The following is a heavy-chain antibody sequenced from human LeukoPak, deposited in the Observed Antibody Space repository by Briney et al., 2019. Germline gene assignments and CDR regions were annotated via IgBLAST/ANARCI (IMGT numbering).Heavy chain of an antibody. CDR3: ATAKGADFITMVRGSMGGAFDI. J-gene: IGHJ3*02. CDR2: IYPGDSDT. Sequence: GESLKISCKGSGYSFTSYWIGWVRQMPGKGLEWMGIIYPGDSDTRYSPSFQGQVTISADKTISTAYLQWSSLKASDTAMYYCATAKGADFITMVRGSMGGAFDIWGQGTMVTVSS. D-gene: IGHD3-10*01. CDR1: GYSFTSYW. V-gene: IGHV5-51*01.